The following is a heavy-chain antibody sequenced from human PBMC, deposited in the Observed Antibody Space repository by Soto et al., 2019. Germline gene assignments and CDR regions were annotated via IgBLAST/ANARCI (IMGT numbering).Heavy chain of an antibody. Sequence: GGSLRLSCAASGFTFSSYGMHWVRQAPGKGLEWVAVIWYDGSNKYYADSVKGRFTISRDNSKNTLYLQMNSLRAEDTAVYYCARDPLKQLVNDAFDIWGQGTMVTVSS. CDR2: IWYDGSNK. V-gene: IGHV3-33*01. J-gene: IGHJ3*02. CDR1: GFTFSSYG. CDR3: ARDPLKQLVNDAFDI. D-gene: IGHD6-13*01.